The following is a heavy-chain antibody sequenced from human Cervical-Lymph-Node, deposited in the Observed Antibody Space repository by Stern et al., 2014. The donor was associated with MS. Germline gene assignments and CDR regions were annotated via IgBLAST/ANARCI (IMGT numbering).Heavy chain of an antibody. J-gene: IGHJ5*02. CDR1: GFTFSDHY. CDR2: IRNKANAGTT. D-gene: IGHD6-19*01. V-gene: IGHV3-72*01. CDR3: TRSTSGWDNWFDA. Sequence: DVQLVESGGGLFQPGGSLRLSCAASGFTFSDHYMDWVRQAPGKGLEWVARIRNKANAGTTEYAASVRGRFIISRDDSKTAVYLQMNSLKIEDTAVYYCTRSTSGWDNWFDAWGQGTLVTVSS.